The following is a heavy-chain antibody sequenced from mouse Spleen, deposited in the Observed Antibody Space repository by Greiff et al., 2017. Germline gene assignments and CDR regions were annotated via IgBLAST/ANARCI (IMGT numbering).Heavy chain of an antibody. Sequence: QVTLKESGPGLVQPSQSLSITCTVSGFSLTSYGVHWVRQPPGKGLEWLGVIWSGGSTDYNAAFISRLSISKDNSKSQVFFKMNSLQADDTAIYYCARNEATATRATWFAYWGQGTLVTVSA. J-gene: IGHJ3*01. CDR2: IWSGGST. CDR3: ARNEATATRATWFAY. CDR1: GFSLTSYG. V-gene: IGHV2-4*02. D-gene: IGHD1-2*01.